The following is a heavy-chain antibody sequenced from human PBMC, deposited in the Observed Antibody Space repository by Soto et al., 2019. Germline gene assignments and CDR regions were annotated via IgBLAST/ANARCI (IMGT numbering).Heavy chain of an antibody. Sequence: EVQLLESGGGLVQPGGSLRLSCAASGFTFSSYAMKWVRQAPGKGLEWVSLIGESGTPTYYADSVKGRFTISRDNSGNTLFLEMYGLRAADTAVYDSARYIPGVLYYGMDVWGQGTTVTVSS. V-gene: IGHV3-23*01. J-gene: IGHJ6*02. CDR3: ARYIPGVLYYGMDV. CDR2: IGESGTPT. D-gene: IGHD5-18*01. CDR1: GFTFSSYA.